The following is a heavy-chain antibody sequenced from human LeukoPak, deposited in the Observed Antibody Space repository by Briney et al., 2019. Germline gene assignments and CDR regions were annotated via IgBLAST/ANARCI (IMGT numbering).Heavy chain of an antibody. CDR2: IYYSGST. Sequence: PSETLSLTCTVSGGSISSSSYYWGWIRQPPGKGLEWIGSIYYSGSTYYNPSLKSRVTISVDTSKNQFSLKLSSVTAADTAVYYCAAPQGRGYSGYDSDSYYYYYCMDVWGQGTTVTVSS. J-gene: IGHJ6*02. V-gene: IGHV4-39*01. CDR3: AAPQGRGYSGYDSDSYYYYYCMDV. CDR1: GGSISSSSYY. D-gene: IGHD5-12*01.